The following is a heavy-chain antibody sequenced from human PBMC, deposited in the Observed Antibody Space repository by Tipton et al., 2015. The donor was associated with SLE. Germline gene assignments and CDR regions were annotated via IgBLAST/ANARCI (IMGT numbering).Heavy chain of an antibody. CDR1: GESFNGYF. D-gene: IGHD3-3*01. Sequence: GLVKPSQTLSLTCAVYGESFNGYFWTWIRQPPGKGLEWIAYIYYSGSTNYNPSLESRVTISTDTSKNHLSLNLTSVTSADTAVYYCSRAGGGFWSGYYGNQYFGMDVWGQGTTVTVSS. CDR3: SRAGGGFWSGYYGNQYFGMDV. CDR2: IYYSGST. J-gene: IGHJ6*02. V-gene: IGHV4-34*01.